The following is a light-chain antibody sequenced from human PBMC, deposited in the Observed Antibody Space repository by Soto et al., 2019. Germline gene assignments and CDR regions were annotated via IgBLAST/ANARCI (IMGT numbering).Light chain of an antibody. CDR2: AAS. CDR3: LQSSNIPYT. J-gene: IGKJ2*01. Sequence: DIQMTQSPSSLSASVGDRVTITCRASQTISSYLNWYQQSPGKAPKLLIYAASSLQSGVPSRFNGSGSGSYFTLTISSLQPEEFATYYCLQSSNIPYTFGQGTKLEIK. V-gene: IGKV1-39*01. CDR1: QTISSY.